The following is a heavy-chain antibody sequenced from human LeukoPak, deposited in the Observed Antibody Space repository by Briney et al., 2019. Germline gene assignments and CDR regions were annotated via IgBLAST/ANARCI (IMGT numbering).Heavy chain of an antibody. CDR1: GFTFSSYG. V-gene: IGHV3-30*02. D-gene: IGHD3-10*01. J-gene: IGHJ4*02. Sequence: GGSLRLSCAASGFTFSSYGMHWVRRAPGKGLEWVAFIRYDGSNKYYADSVKGRFTISRDNSKNTLYLQMNSLRAEDTAVYYCAKDLSKGLLYRRGMYYFDYWGQGTLVTVSS. CDR3: AKDLSKGLLYRRGMYYFDY. CDR2: IRYDGSNK.